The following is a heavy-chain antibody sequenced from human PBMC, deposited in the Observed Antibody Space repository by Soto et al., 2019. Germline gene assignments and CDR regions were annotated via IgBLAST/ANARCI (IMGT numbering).Heavy chain of an antibody. Sequence: QMTLKESGPTLVKPTQTLTLTCTFSGFSLNTSGVGVGWIRQPPGKALEWLALIYWDDDKRYSPSLKSRLTITKDTSKIQVVLTMTNMDPVDTATYYCAHRHGIEVPGGAFAIWGQGTMVTVSS. CDR3: AHRHGIEVPGGAFAI. CDR1: GFSLNTSGVG. V-gene: IGHV2-5*02. D-gene: IGHD6-19*01. CDR2: IYWDDDK. J-gene: IGHJ3*02.